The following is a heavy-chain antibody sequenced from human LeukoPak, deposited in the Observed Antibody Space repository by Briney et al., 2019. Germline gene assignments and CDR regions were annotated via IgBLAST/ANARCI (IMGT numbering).Heavy chain of an antibody. CDR3: ARRFAAQLAFVDV. V-gene: IGHV3-64*02. CDR1: GFTFTNYV. D-gene: IGHD3-16*01. CDR2: ISYNGGST. Sequence: PGGSLRLSCAASGFTFTNYVMHWVRQAPGKGLEYVSAISYNGGSTYYADSVKGRFTISRDNSKNTLYLQMGSLTAEDMAVYYCARRFAAQLAFVDVWGKGTTVTISS. J-gene: IGHJ6*04.